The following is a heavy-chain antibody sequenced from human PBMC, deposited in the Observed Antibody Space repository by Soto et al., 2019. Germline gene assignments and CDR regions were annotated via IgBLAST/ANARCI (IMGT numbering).Heavy chain of an antibody. D-gene: IGHD3-22*01. Sequence: EVQLLESGGGLVQPGGSLRLSCAASGFTFSTYAKSWVRQAPGKGLEWVSSISGSGGSTYYADSVKGRFTISRDNSKTTLYLQMNSLRAEDTAVYYCANDVRITMIEDAVDIWGRGTMVTVSS. CDR1: GFTFSTYA. V-gene: IGHV3-23*01. CDR2: ISGSGGST. CDR3: ANDVRITMIEDAVDI. J-gene: IGHJ3*02.